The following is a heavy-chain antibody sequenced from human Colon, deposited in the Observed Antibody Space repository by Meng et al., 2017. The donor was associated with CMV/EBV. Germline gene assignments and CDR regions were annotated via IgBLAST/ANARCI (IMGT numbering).Heavy chain of an antibody. J-gene: IGHJ2*01. Sequence: CADSGFAFDDHFIDWVRQAPGKGLEWVGRIKNRANSYITEYAASVQGRFTISRDASTNSLYLQMNSLKTEDTALYYCVKDSSYWTFDFWGRGTLVTVSS. CDR1: GFAFDDHF. CDR3: VKDSSYWTFDF. CDR2: IKNRANSYIT. V-gene: IGHV3-72*01. D-gene: IGHD3-22*01.